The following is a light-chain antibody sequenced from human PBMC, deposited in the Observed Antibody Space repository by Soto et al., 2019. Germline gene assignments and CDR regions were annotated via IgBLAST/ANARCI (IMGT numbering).Light chain of an antibody. CDR1: QYVGNY. CDR3: QQYDNIILS. V-gene: IGKV1-33*01. J-gene: IGKJ4*01. CDR2: GAS. Sequence: IRLTQSPTSLIASVGDRVTITCQASQYVGNYLNWYQQKPGEPPRLLISGASNLEPGVPARFSGSGSGADFTFIISDLQPEDVATYFCQQYDNIILSFVGGTKVEI.